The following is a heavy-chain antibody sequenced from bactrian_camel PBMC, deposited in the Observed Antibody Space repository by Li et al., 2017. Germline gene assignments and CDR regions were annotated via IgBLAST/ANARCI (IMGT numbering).Heavy chain of an antibody. CDR1: GITYCSVD. CDR2: IDSRGMK. J-gene: IGHJ4*01. CDR3: KAEDKYQLRGFCPPL. V-gene: IGHV3S53*01. Sequence: HVQLVESGGGSVQAGGSLRLSCVASGITYCSVDMAWYRQVPGKQREFVSGIDSRGMKNYADSVKGRFTISQDNTKTTVSLQMNSLKPEDTATYYCKAEDKYQLRGFCPPLWGQGTQVTVS.